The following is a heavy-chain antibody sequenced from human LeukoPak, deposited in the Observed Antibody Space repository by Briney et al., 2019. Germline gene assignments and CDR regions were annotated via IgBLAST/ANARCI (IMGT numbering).Heavy chain of an antibody. J-gene: IGHJ4*02. D-gene: IGHD2-2*01. V-gene: IGHV1-18*01. CDR2: ISGSNDNP. CDR3: ARDGTSTDDY. CDR1: GYTFINFG. Sequence: ASVKVSCKASGYTFINFGISRVRQAPGQGLEWMGWISGSNDNPNYGQKFQGRLTVTTDSSTSTAYMELRNLRSDDTAVYYCARDGTSTDDYWGQGTLVTVSS.